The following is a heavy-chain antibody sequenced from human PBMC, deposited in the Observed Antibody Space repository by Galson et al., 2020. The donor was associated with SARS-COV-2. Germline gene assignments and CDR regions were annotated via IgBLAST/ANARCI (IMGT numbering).Heavy chain of an antibody. Sequence: GESLKISCAASGFTFSSYAMHWVRQAPGQGLEWVAVISSDGSNKYYADSVKGPFNISRDNSKNTLNLQMNSLRAEDTAVYYCARDEGDVLLWFGESPLGGGMDVWGQGTTVTVSS. CDR2: ISSDGSNK. V-gene: IGHV3-30-3*01. CDR1: GFTFSSYA. D-gene: IGHD3-10*01. J-gene: IGHJ6*02. CDR3: ARDEGDVLLWFGESPLGGGMDV.